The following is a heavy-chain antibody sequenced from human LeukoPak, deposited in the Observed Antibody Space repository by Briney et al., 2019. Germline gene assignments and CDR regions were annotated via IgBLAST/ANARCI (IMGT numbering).Heavy chain of an antibody. CDR3: ARGVGPDS. CDR1: GGSFSGYF. Sequence: SETLSLTCAVYGGSFSGYFWTWIRQPPGKGLEWIGEINYSGTTNYNPSLKSRASISIDTSRKQFSLSLTSVTAADTAVYYCARGVGPDSWGQGTLVIVSS. V-gene: IGHV4-34*01. D-gene: IGHD1-26*01. J-gene: IGHJ4*02. CDR2: INYSGTT.